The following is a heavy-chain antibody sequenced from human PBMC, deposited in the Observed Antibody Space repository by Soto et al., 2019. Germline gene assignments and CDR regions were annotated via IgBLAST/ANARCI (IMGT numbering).Heavy chain of an antibody. CDR3: AKDLLGGNVVVVAATPLGY. J-gene: IGHJ4*02. V-gene: IGHV3-23*01. D-gene: IGHD2-15*01. CDR2: ISGSGGST. CDR1: GFTFSSYA. Sequence: EVQLLESGGGLVQPGGSLRLSCAASGFTFSSYAMSWVRQAPGKGLEWVSAISGSGGSTYYADSVKGRFTISRDNSKNTLYLQMNSLRAEDTAVHYCAKDLLGGNVVVVAATPLGYWGQGTLVTVSS.